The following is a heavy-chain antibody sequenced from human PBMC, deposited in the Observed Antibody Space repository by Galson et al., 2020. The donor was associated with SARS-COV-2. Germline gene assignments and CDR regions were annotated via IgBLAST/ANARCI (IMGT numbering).Heavy chain of an antibody. V-gene: IGHV3-21*01. CDR1: GFTFSSYS. CDR3: ARDASWAMFAMDF. CDR2: ISSSSVYI. D-gene: IGHD3-10*02. Sequence: GGSLRLSCAVSGFTFSSYSMNWVRQAPGKGLEWVSAISSSSVYIYNADSVKGRFTISRDNGKNSLYLQMNSLRAEDTAVYYCARDASWAMFAMDFWGQGTTVTGSS. J-gene: IGHJ6*02.